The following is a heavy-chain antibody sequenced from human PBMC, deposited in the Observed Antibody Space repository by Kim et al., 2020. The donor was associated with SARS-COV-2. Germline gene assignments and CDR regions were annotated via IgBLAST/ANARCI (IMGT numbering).Heavy chain of an antibody. D-gene: IGHD7-27*01. J-gene: IGHJ3*02. V-gene: IGHV5-10-1*01. Sequence: SPSFQGHVTISADKSISTAYLQWSSLKASDTAMYYCARRLGIKRDDAFDIWGQGTMVTVSS. CDR3: ARRLGIKRDDAFDI.